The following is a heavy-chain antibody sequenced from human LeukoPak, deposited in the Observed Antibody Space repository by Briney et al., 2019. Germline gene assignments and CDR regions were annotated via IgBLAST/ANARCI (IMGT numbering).Heavy chain of an antibody. V-gene: IGHV3-53*01. Sequence: GGSLRLSCAASGFTVSSNYMSWVRQAPGKGLGWVSVIYSGGSTYYADSVKGRFTISRDNSKNTLYLQMNSLRAEDTAVYYCAREAIFYGGNYLDYWGQGTLVTVSS. J-gene: IGHJ4*02. CDR2: IYSGGST. CDR1: GFTVSSNY. D-gene: IGHD4-23*01. CDR3: AREAIFYGGNYLDY.